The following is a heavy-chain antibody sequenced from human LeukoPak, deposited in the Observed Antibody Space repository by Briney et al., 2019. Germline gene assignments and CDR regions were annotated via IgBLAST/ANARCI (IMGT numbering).Heavy chain of an antibody. D-gene: IGHD3-22*01. CDR2: INHSGST. CDR1: GGSFSGYY. CDR3: ARVSAGGYYDSSGSYYFDY. J-gene: IGHJ4*02. V-gene: IGHV4-34*01. Sequence: SETLSLTCAVYGGSFSGYYWSWIRQPPGKGLEWIGEINHSGSTNYNPSLKSRVTISVDTSKNQFSLKLSSVTAADTAVYYCARVSAGGYYDSSGSYYFDYWGQGTLVTVSS.